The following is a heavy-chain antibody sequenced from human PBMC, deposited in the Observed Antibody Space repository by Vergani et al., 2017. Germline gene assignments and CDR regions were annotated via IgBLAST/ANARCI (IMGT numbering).Heavy chain of an antibody. CDR3: ARDPLYSTTWPLLLLGIDV. J-gene: IGHJ6*02. CDR2: FYTGGGT. CDR1: GGSISSGSYY. Sequence: QVQLQESGPGLVRPSQTLSITCTVSGGSISSGSYYWSWFRQPAGKGLEWIGRFYTGGGTSDNPPLKSRVTISVDTSKNQFSMQLSSVTAADTAVYYCARDPLYSTTWPLLLLGIDVWGQGTTVTVSS. V-gene: IGHV4-61*02. D-gene: IGHD6-13*01.